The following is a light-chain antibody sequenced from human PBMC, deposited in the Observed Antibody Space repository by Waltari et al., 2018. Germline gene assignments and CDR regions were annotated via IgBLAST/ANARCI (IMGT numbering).Light chain of an antibody. CDR2: DTS. V-gene: IGKV3-15*01. Sequence: EIVMTQSPATLSVSPGERATLSCRASQSVGVTLARYQQKPGQAPNLLIYDTSTRATGVPAKFSGSGSGTEFTLTISSLQSEDFAIYYCQQYNLWPRTFGQGTRVEIK. CDR1: QSVGVT. CDR3: QQYNLWPRT. J-gene: IGKJ1*01.